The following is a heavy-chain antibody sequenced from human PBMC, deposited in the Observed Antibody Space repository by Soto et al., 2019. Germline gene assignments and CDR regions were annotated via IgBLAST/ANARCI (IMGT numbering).Heavy chain of an antibody. J-gene: IGHJ4*02. V-gene: IGHV1-18*01. CDR2: ISSLTGAT. CDR1: GYTFTSHG. Sequence: QVQLVQSGPEVKKPGASVKVSCKASGYTFTSHGISWVRQAPGQGLEWMGWISSLTGATNYAQALQVRVPMTPDTSTSTAYMELRSLTSDDTAVYCCARYISYGSGTSYGYWGQGTLVTVPS. D-gene: IGHD3-10*01. CDR3: ARYISYGSGTSYGY.